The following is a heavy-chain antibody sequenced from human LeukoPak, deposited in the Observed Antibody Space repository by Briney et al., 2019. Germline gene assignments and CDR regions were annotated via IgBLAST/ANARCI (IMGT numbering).Heavy chain of an antibody. Sequence: GASVKVSCKASGGTFSNYAISWVRQAPGQGLEWMGRIIPIFGTANYAQKFQGRVTITTDGSTSTAYMELSSLRSEDTAVYYCARDRGGYYDFWSGYLSFDYWGQGTLVTVSS. D-gene: IGHD3-3*01. J-gene: IGHJ4*02. CDR1: GGTFSNYA. V-gene: IGHV1-69*05. CDR3: ARDRGGYYDFWSGYLSFDY. CDR2: IIPIFGTA.